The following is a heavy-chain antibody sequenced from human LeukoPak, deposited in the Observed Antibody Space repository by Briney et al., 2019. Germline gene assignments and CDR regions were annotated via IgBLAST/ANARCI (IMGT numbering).Heavy chain of an antibody. V-gene: IGHV4-34*01. CDR2: INHSGST. CDR3: ASGYYYGSGSYWH. J-gene: IGHJ4*02. CDR1: GGSFSGYY. Sequence: SETLSLTCAVYGGSFSGYYWSWIRQPPGKGLEWIGEINHSGSTNYNPSLKSRVTISVDTSENQFSLKLSSVAAADTAVYYCASGYYYGSGSYWHWGQGTLVTVSS. D-gene: IGHD3-10*01.